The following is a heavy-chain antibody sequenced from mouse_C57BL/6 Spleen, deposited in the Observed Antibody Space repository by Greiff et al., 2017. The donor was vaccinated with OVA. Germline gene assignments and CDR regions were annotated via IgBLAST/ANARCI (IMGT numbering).Heavy chain of an antibody. CDR1: GYAFSSSW. Sequence: QVQLQQSGPELVKPGASVKISCKASGYAFSSSWMNWVKQRPGKGLEWIGRIYPGDGDTNYNGKFKGKATLTADKSSSTAYMQLSSLTSEDSAVYFCAREYYRAMDYWGQGTSGTVSS. CDR2: IYPGDGDT. V-gene: IGHV1-82*01. J-gene: IGHJ4*01. CDR3: AREYYRAMDY. D-gene: IGHD2-14*01.